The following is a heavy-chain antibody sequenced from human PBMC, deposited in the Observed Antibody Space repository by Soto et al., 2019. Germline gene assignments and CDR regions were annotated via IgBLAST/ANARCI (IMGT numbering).Heavy chain of an antibody. Sequence: SETLSLTCTVSGGSISSYYWSWIRQPPGKGLEWIGYIYYSGSTNYNPSLKSRVTISVDTSKNQFSLKLSSVTAADTAVYYCARIVATSYYYYYMDVWGKGTTVTVSS. D-gene: IGHD5-12*01. V-gene: IGHV4-59*08. CDR3: ARIVATSYYYYYMDV. CDR1: GGSISSYY. J-gene: IGHJ6*03. CDR2: IYYSGST.